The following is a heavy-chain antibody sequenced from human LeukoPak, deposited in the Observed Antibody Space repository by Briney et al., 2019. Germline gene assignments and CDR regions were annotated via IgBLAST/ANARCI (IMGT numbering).Heavy chain of an antibody. V-gene: IGHV3-48*03. CDR2: TSSSSGNI. Sequence: PGGSLRLSCSASGFTFSSYEMNWLRQAPGNGLEWVSYTSSSSGNIKHADPVKGPFTISTYNPKNSLYLQMNSLRGEDTAVYYCASLSYGGNFDYWGQGTLVTVSS. CDR3: ASLSYGGNFDY. J-gene: IGHJ4*02. CDR1: GFTFSSYE. D-gene: IGHD4-23*01.